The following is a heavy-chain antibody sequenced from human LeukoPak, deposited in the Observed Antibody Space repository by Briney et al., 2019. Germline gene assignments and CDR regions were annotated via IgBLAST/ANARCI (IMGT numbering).Heavy chain of an antibody. Sequence: SETLSLTCTVSGGSISSHYWSWIWQPPGKGLEWIGYMYHSGSTNYNPSLKSRVTISVDTSKNQFSLKLSSVTAADTAVYYCARHSAHSSTNDAFDIWGQGTMVTVSS. J-gene: IGHJ3*02. CDR3: ARHSAHSSTNDAFDI. V-gene: IGHV4-59*11. CDR1: GGSISSHY. CDR2: MYHSGST. D-gene: IGHD6-13*01.